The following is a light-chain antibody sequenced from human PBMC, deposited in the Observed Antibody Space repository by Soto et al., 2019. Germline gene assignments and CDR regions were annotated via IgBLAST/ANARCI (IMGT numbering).Light chain of an antibody. J-gene: IGLJ3*02. CDR1: SSDVGGYNY. Sequence: QSVLTQPASVSGSPGQSITISCTGTSSDVGGYNYVSWYQQHPGKAPKLMIYEVSTRPSGVSNRFSGSTSGNTASLTIAGVQAEDEDDYYCSSYTSSSTRVFGGGTKVTVL. CDR3: SSYTSSSTRV. V-gene: IGLV2-14*01. CDR2: EVS.